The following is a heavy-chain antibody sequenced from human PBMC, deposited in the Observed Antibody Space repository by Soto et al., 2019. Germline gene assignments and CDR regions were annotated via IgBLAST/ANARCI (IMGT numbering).Heavy chain of an antibody. D-gene: IGHD6-25*01. Sequence: VGSLRLSCAASGFTFSSYAMSWVRQAPGKGLEWVSAISGSGGSTYYADSVKGRFTISRDNSKNTLYLQMNSLRAEDTAVYYCAGGPNYYYYYGMDVWGQGTTVTVSS. J-gene: IGHJ6*02. CDR1: GFTFSSYA. CDR3: AGGPNYYYYYGMDV. V-gene: IGHV3-23*01. CDR2: ISGSGGST.